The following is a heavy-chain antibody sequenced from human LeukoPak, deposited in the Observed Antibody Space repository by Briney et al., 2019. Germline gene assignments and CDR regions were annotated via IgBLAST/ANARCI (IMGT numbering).Heavy chain of an antibody. CDR3: ARNYGSGSYYNPADY. V-gene: IGHV3-20*01. Sequence: GGSLRLSCAASGFSFSTYSMNWVRQAPGKGLEWVSGINWNGGSTGYADSVKGRFTISRDNAKNSLFLQMNSLRAEDTALYHCARNYGSGSYYNPADYWGQGTLVTVSS. D-gene: IGHD3-10*01. J-gene: IGHJ4*02. CDR1: GFSFSTYS. CDR2: INWNGGST.